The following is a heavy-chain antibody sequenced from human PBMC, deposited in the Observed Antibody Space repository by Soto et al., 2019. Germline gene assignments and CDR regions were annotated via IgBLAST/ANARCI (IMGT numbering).Heavy chain of an antibody. V-gene: IGHV2-5*02. CDR2: IYWDGDK. Sequence: QINLIESGPTLVKPTQTLTLTCTFSGFSLSTSGAAVGWVRQPPGRALEWLALIYWDGDKRYNASLGNRLTNTKDTSMNEVVLTLTNVEPADTATYYCAHRATMTIFGLIIDNGIWFDPWGQGTRVIVSS. D-gene: IGHD3-3*01. J-gene: IGHJ5*02. CDR1: GFSLSTSGAA. CDR3: AHRATMTIFGLIIDNGIWFDP.